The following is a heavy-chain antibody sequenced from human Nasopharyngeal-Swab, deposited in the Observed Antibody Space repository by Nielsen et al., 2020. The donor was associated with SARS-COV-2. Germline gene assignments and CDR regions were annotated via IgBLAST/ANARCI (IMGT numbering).Heavy chain of an antibody. V-gene: IGHV4-34*01. J-gene: IGHJ5*02. Sequence: SETLSLTCAVYGGSFSGYYWSWIRQPPGKGLEWIGEINHRGSTNYNPSLKSRVTISVDTSKKQFSLKLSSVTAADTAVYYCARSGHSSGWYKVGNWFDPWGQGTLVTVSS. CDR1: GGSFSGYY. D-gene: IGHD6-19*01. CDR3: ARSGHSSGWYKVGNWFDP. CDR2: INHRGST.